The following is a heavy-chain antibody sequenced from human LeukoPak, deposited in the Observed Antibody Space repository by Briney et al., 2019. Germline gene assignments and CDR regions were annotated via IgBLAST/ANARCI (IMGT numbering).Heavy chain of an antibody. CDR2: ISGNGGST. J-gene: IGHJ6*02. V-gene: IGHV3-23*01. D-gene: IGHD3-10*01. Sequence: GGSLRLSCAASGFTFSSYAMSWVRQAPGKGLEWVSAISGNGGSTYYADSVKGRFTISRDNSKNTLYLQMNSLRAEDTAVYYCARGVGRESYGMDVWGQGTTVTVSS. CDR3: ARGVGRESYGMDV. CDR1: GFTFSSYA.